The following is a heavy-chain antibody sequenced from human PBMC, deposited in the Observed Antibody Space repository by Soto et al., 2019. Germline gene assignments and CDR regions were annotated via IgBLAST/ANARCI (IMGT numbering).Heavy chain of an antibody. J-gene: IGHJ6*02. V-gene: IGHV3-23*01. CDR2: ISSSADRT. Sequence: GGSLRLSCAASGFTFSSYAIVWVRLAPGKGPEAVSSISSSADRTYYTDSVKGRFSISRDNSKNMVYLQMNSLRAEDTAIYYCAKIVATVEYYWYGMDVWGQGTTVTVSS. CDR1: GFTFSSYA. CDR3: AKIVATVEYYWYGMDV. D-gene: IGHD5-12*01.